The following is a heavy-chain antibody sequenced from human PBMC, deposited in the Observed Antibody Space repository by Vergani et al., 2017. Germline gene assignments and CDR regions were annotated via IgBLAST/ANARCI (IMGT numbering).Heavy chain of an antibody. CDR3: ARRTFDWANWGYFDY. CDR1: GGSISSSSYY. V-gene: IGHV4-39*01. J-gene: IGHJ4*02. CDR2: IYYSGST. Sequence: QLQLQESGPGLVKPSETLSLTCTVSGGSISSSSYYWGWIRQPPGKGLEWIGSIYYSGSTYYNPSLKSRVTISVDTSKNQFSLKLCSVTAADTAVYYCARRTFDWANWGYFDYWGQGTLVTVSS. D-gene: IGHD3-9*01.